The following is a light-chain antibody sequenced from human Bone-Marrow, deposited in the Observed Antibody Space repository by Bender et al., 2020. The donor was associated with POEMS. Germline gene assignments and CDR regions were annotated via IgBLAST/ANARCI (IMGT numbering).Light chain of an antibody. CDR1: SSDIGYSDH. CDR3: SSYAGSSTVV. V-gene: IGLV2-23*01. J-gene: IGLJ3*02. CDR2: EGS. Sequence: QTALTQPASVSGSPGQSITISCIGASSDIGYSDHVSWYQQRPGKAPELMIYEGSKRPSGVSNRFSGSKSGNTASLTISGLQAEDEADYYCSSYAGSSTVVFGGGTKVTVL.